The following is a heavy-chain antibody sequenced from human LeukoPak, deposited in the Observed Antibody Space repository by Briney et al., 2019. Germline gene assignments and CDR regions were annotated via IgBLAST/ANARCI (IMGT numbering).Heavy chain of an antibody. CDR2: IWYDGSNK. Sequence: PGRSLRLSCAASGFTFSSYAMHWVRQAPGKGLEWVAVIWYDGSNKYYADSVKGRFTISRDNSKNTLYLQMNSLRAEDTAVYYCARDKGSGSYYNLHAFDIWGQGTMVTVSS. CDR1: GFTFSSYA. J-gene: IGHJ3*02. V-gene: IGHV3-33*08. CDR3: ARDKGSGSYYNLHAFDI. D-gene: IGHD3-10*01.